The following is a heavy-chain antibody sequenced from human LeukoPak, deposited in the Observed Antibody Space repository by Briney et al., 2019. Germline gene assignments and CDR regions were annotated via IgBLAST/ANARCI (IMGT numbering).Heavy chain of an antibody. CDR1: GSNFRSSG. Sequence: PGGSLGLSCAASGSNFRSSGMHWVRQAPGKGLEWVTFIQNDGSDKYYAASVKGRFTISRDNSKNTVYLHMASLRADDTALYYCAREGGRAVPGRFDQWGQGTLVTVSS. V-gene: IGHV3-30*02. CDR3: AREGGRAVPGRFDQ. D-gene: IGHD6-13*01. J-gene: IGHJ4*02. CDR2: IQNDGSDK.